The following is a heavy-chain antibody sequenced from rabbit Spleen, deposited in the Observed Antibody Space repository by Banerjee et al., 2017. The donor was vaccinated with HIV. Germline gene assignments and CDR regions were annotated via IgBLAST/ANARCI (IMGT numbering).Heavy chain of an antibody. CDR2: IAGGSSGST. V-gene: IGHV1S40*01. CDR1: GFDFSRNA. Sequence: QSLEESGGDLVKPGASLTLTCKASGFDFSRNAMCWVRQAPGKGLEWIACIAGGSSGSTKCASWAKGQFTISKTSSTTVTLQMARLTAADTTTNFSARDADYDADVESLSLWGPGTLVTVS. J-gene: IGHJ4*01. CDR3: ARDADYDADVESLSL. D-gene: IGHD3-3*01.